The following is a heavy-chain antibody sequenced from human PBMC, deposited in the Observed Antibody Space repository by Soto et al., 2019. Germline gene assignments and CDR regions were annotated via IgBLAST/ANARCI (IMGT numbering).Heavy chain of an antibody. CDR2: IYYSGST. V-gene: IGHV4-39*01. CDR3: AREIPTHGYNWFDP. D-gene: IGHD2-2*02. CDR1: GGSISNSSYY. J-gene: IGHJ5*02. Sequence: SETLSLTCTVSGGSISNSSYYWGWIRQPPGKGLEWIGSIYYSGSTYYNPSLKSRVTISVDTSKNQFSLKLSSVTAADTAVYYCAREIPTHGYNWFDPWGRGTLVTVSS.